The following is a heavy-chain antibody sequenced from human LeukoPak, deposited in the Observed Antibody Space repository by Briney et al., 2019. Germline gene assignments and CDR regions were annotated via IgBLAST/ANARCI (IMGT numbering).Heavy chain of an antibody. CDR3: ARYRYYFDY. CDR1: GGSISSYY. CDR2: IYYSGST. J-gene: IGHJ4*02. V-gene: IGHV4-59*08. Sequence: KASETLSLTCTVSGGSISSYYWSWIRQPPGKGLEWIGYIYYSGSTNYNPSLKSRVTISVDTSKNQFSLKLSSVTAADTAVYYCARYRYYFDYWGQGTLVTVSS.